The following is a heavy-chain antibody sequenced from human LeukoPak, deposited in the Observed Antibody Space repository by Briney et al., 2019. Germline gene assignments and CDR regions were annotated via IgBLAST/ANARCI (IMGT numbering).Heavy chain of an antibody. CDR1: GFTFSSYA. Sequence: GGSLRLSCAASGFTFSSYAMSWVRQAPGKGLEWASAISVSGGSTYYADSVKGRFTISRDNSKNILYLQMNSLRAEDTAVYYCAKDWKDYGDFHTFDIWGQRTVVTVSS. D-gene: IGHD4-17*01. J-gene: IGHJ3*02. CDR2: ISVSGGST. V-gene: IGHV3-23*01. CDR3: AKDWKDYGDFHTFDI.